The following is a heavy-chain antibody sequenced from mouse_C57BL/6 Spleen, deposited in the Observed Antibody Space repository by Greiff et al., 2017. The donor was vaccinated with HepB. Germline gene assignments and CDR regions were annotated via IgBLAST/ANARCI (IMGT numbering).Heavy chain of an antibody. CDR3: ARGTTIVSRIYFGC. CDR1: GYTFTSYW. V-gene: IGHV1-69*01. CDR2: IDPSDSYT. D-gene: IGHD1-1*01. Sequence: QVQLQQPGAELVMPGASVKLSCKASGYTFTSYWMHWVKQRPGQGLEWIGEIDPSDSYTNYNQKFKGKSTLTVDKSSSTAYMQLSSLTSEDSAVYYCARGTTIVSRIYFGCWGQGTTLTVST. J-gene: IGHJ2*01.